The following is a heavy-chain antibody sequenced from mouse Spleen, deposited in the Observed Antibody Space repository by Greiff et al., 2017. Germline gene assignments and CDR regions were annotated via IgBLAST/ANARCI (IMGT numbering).Heavy chain of an antibody. V-gene: IGHV1-64*01. Sequence: QVQLQQPGAELVKPGASVKMSCKASGYTFTSYWVTWVKQRPGQGLEWIGMIHPNSGSTNYNEKFKSKATLTVDKSSSTAYMQLSSLTSEDSAVYYCARLAGPYYFDYWGQGTTLTVSS. CDR1: GYTFTSYW. D-gene: IGHD3-3*01. CDR3: ARLAGPYYFDY. J-gene: IGHJ2*01. CDR2: IHPNSGST.